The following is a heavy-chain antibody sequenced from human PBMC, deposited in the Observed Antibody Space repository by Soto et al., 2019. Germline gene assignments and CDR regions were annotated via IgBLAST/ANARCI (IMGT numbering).Heavy chain of an antibody. J-gene: IGHJ6*03. D-gene: IGHD3-3*01. Sequence: PSETLSLTCTVSRSSLTNYYWRCIRQPPGKGLEWIGYISYSGSTNYSPSLRGLVTISVDTSKSQFSLRLASVTAADTAVYHCARPFWSGSLLDYYYMDVWGKGTTVTVTS. CDR1: RSSLTNYY. CDR3: ARPFWSGSLLDYYYMDV. CDR2: ISYSGST. V-gene: IGHV4-59*12.